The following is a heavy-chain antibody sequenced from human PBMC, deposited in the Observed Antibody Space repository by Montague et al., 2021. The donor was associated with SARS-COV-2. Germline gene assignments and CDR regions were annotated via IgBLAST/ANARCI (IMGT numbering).Heavy chain of an antibody. CDR1: GASISSSSYY. J-gene: IGHJ6*02. D-gene: IGHD6-6*01. CDR2: IYYSGST. Sequence: SETLSLTCTVSGASISSSSYYWGWIRQPPGKGLEWIGCIYYSGSTNYNPSLKSRVTISVDTSKNQFSLKLSSVTAADTAVYYCARELVAFYGMDVWGQGTTVTVSS. V-gene: IGHV4-39*07. CDR3: ARELVAFYGMDV.